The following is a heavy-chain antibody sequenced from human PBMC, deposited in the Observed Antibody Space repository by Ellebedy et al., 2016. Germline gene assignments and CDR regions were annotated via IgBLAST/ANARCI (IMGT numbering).Heavy chain of an antibody. D-gene: IGHD2-8*01. Sequence: GGSLRLSXAASGFTFSSYSMNWVRQAPGKGLEWVSSITSTGTYIYYADSVKGRLTISRDNAKNSLYLQMNSLRAEDTAVYYCTRDGSEWSRDYWGQGTLVTVSS. CDR3: TRDGSEWSRDY. CDR2: ITSTGTYI. V-gene: IGHV3-21*01. J-gene: IGHJ4*02. CDR1: GFTFSSYS.